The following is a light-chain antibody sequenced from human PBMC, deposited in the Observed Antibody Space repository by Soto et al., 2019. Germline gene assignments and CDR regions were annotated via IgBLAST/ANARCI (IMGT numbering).Light chain of an antibody. J-gene: IGLJ2*01. CDR3: QTWDTGISVV. CDR1: SGHSNYA. CDR2: LNNDGSH. V-gene: IGLV4-69*01. Sequence: QPVLTQSPSASASLGASVKLTCTLSSGHSNYAIAWHQQQPEKGPRYLMKLNNDGSHSKGDGIPDRFSGSSSGAERYLTISSLQSEDESDYYCQTWDTGISVVFGGGTQLTVL.